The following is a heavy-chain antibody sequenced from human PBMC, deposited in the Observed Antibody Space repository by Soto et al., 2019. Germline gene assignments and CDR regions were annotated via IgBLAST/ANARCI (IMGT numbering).Heavy chain of an antibody. CDR1: GFSLSTTNVG. J-gene: IGHJ4*02. D-gene: IGHD3-9*01. CDR3: VHRRYSHALTGYSF. V-gene: IGHV2-5*02. CDR2: IYWDDDK. Sequence: QITLKESGPTLVKPTQTLTLTCTFSGFSLSTTNVGVDWIRQPPGKALEWLALIYWDDDKRYSPSLKNRLTITKDTSKNQVVLTMTNMDPVDTATYFCVHRRYSHALTGYSFWGQGTLVTVSS.